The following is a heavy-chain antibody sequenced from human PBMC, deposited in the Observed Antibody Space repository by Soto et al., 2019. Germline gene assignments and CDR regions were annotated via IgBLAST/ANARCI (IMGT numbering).Heavy chain of an antibody. V-gene: IGHV1-24*01. CDR1: GYTLTELS. J-gene: IGHJ4*02. CDR3: ATDRPEDTYFSGGSCLYY. D-gene: IGHD2-15*01. Sequence: ASVKVSCKVSGYTLTELSMHWVRQALGKGLEWMGGFDPEDGETIYAQKFQGRVTMTEDTSTDTAYMELSSLRSEDTAVYYCATDRPEDTYFSGGSCLYYWGQGTLVTVSS. CDR2: FDPEDGET.